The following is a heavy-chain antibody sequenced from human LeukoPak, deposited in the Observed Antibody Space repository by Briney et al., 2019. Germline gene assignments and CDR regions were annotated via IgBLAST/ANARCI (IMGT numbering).Heavy chain of an antibody. J-gene: IGHJ4*02. D-gene: IGHD1-26*01. CDR3: AILIVGAAYYFDY. CDR2: IIPIIGIA. CDR1: GGTFSSYA. Sequence: SVTVSCKASGGTFSSYAISWVRQAPGQGIEWMGRIIPIIGIANYAQKFQGRVTITADKSTSTAYMELSSLRSEDTAVYYCAILIVGAAYYFDYWGQGTLVTVSS. V-gene: IGHV1-69*04.